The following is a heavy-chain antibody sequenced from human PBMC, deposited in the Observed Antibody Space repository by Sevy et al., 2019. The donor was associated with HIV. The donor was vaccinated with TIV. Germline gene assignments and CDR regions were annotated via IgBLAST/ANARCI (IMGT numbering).Heavy chain of an antibody. V-gene: IGHV3-23*01. CDR2: ISGSGGSV. D-gene: IGHD1-26*01. Sequence: GGSLRLSCAASGFIFNSDAMSWVRQAPGKGLEWVSGISGSGGSVYYAESVKGRFTISRDNFKKTLFLEMNSLRAEDTAVYHCPGVGLTTNFDYWGQGTLVTVSS. CDR1: GFIFNSDA. CDR3: PGVGLTTNFDY. J-gene: IGHJ4*02.